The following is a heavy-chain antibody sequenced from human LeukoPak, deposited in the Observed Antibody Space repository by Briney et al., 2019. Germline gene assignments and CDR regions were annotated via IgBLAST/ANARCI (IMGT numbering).Heavy chain of an antibody. V-gene: IGHV4-59*01. Sequence: NSSETLSLTCTVSGGSISTYYWSWVRQSPGKGLEWIGHIYYSGSTNYNPSLKSRVAMSVDTSKNQFSLKLSSVTAADTAVYYCASGTTDIVVVPATLRNYYFDYWGQGTLVTVSS. CDR3: ASGTTDIVVVPATLRNYYFDY. D-gene: IGHD2-2*01. CDR2: IYYSGST. CDR1: GGSISTYY. J-gene: IGHJ4*02.